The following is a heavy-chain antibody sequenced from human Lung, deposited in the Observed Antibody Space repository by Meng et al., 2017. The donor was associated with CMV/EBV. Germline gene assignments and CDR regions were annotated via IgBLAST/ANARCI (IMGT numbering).Heavy chain of an antibody. Sequence: ASVXVSXXASGYSFTTYGISWVRQAPGQGLEWMGWISPYNGRTNYAQRLRGRVTMTTDTSTSTVHMEVRSMRSDDTAVYFCARGYCSSPSCYQVYYFDIWGQGTXVTVSS. V-gene: IGHV1-18*01. J-gene: IGHJ4*02. D-gene: IGHD2-2*01. CDR2: ISPYNGRT. CDR1: GYSFTTYG. CDR3: ARGYCSSPSCYQVYYFDI.